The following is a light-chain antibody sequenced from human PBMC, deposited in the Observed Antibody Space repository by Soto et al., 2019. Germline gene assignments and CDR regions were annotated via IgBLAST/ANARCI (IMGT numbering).Light chain of an antibody. Sequence: QAVVTQPASVSGSPGQSITISCTGTSSDVGGYNYVSWYQQHPGKAPKLMIYEVSNRPSGVSNRFSGSKSGNTASLTISGLQAEDEADYYCSSYTSSSPLVFGTGTKVTVL. J-gene: IGLJ1*01. CDR2: EVS. CDR3: SSYTSSSPLV. V-gene: IGLV2-14*01. CDR1: SSDVGGYNY.